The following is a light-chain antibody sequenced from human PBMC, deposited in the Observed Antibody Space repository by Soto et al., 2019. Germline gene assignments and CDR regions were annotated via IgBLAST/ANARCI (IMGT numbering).Light chain of an antibody. V-gene: IGKV1-39*01. CDR1: QSISNY. Sequence: DIQMTQSPSSLSASVGDRVTITCRASQSISNYLNWYQQKPGKAPKLLIYAASSMQSGVPSSFSGSGSETDFPLTISSLQPDDSATYYCQQSFSPLWTFGQGTKVEV. CDR2: AAS. J-gene: IGKJ1*01. CDR3: QQSFSPLWT.